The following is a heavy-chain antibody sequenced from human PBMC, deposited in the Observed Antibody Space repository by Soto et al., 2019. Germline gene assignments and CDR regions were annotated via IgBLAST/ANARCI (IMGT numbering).Heavy chain of an antibody. CDR2: IYYSGST. Sequence: SETLSLTCAVYGGSISSYYWSWIRQPPGKGLEWIGYIYYSGSTNYNPSLKSRVTISVDTSKNQFSLKLSSVTAADTAVYYCAKDLFFGTIFGVVKGENEPAEYFQHWGQGTLVTVS. V-gene: IGHV4-59*12. J-gene: IGHJ1*01. CDR1: GGSISSYY. D-gene: IGHD3-3*01. CDR3: AKDLFFGTIFGVVKGENEPAEYFQH.